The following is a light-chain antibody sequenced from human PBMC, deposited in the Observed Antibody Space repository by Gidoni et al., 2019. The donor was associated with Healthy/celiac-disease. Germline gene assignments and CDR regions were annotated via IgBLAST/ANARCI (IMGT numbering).Light chain of an antibody. Sequence: QSALTQPASVSGSPGQSITLSCTGTSSDVGGYNYVSWYHQHPGKAPKLMIYEVSNRPSGVSDRFYGAKSGNTASLIISGLQAEDEADYYCSSYTSSSTWVFGTGTKVTVL. V-gene: IGLV2-14*01. J-gene: IGLJ1*01. CDR3: SSYTSSSTWV. CDR1: SSDVGGYNY. CDR2: EVS.